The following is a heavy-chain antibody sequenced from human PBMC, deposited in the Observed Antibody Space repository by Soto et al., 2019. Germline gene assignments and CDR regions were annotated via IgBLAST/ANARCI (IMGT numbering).Heavy chain of an antibody. Sequence: ASVKVSCKASGGTFSSYAISWVRQAPGQGLEWMGGIIPIFGTANYAQKFQGRVTITADKSTSTAYMELSSLRSEDTAVYYCATPLLLALGPRGDAFDIWGQGAMVTVSS. D-gene: IGHD3-22*01. CDR2: IIPIFGTA. V-gene: IGHV1-69*06. CDR3: ATPLLLALGPRGDAFDI. J-gene: IGHJ3*02. CDR1: GGTFSSYA.